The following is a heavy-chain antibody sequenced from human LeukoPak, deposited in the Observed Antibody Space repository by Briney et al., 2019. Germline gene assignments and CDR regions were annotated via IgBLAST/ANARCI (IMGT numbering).Heavy chain of an antibody. V-gene: IGHV1-2*02. D-gene: IGHD3-10*01. J-gene: IGHJ4*02. CDR3: ARSGHRRYYYTSGPDY. CDR2: MNPKRGDT. CDR1: GYTFTDYY. Sequence: ASVKVSCKASGYTFTDYYIHWVRQAPGQGLEWMAWMNPKRGDTSYAQKFQGRVTMTTDTSTSTAYMELRSLRSDDTAVYYCARSGHRRYYYTSGPDYWGQGTLVTVSS.